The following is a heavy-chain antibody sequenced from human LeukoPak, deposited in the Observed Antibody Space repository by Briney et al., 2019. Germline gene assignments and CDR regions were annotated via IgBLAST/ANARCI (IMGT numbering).Heavy chain of an antibody. CDR1: GFTFSSHW. Sequence: GGSLRLSCAASGFTFSSHWMTWVRQAPGKGLEWVANIKEDGTRKNYMDSVKGRFTISRDNTKNTLYLQMNSLRAEDTAIYYCARRSSGSPPYYFDYWGQGTLVTVSS. CDR3: ARRSSGSPPYYFDY. V-gene: IGHV3-7*01. D-gene: IGHD1-26*01. J-gene: IGHJ4*02. CDR2: IKEDGTRK.